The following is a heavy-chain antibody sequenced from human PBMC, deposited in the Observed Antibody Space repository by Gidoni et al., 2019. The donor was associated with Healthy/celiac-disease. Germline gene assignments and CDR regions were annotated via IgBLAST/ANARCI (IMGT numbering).Heavy chain of an antibody. CDR1: GGTFSSYA. J-gene: IGHJ5*02. CDR3: ARGIVVVPAANRYPKRGGWFDP. V-gene: IGHV1-69*06. Sequence: QVQLVQSGAEVKKPGSSVKVPCQASGGTFSSYAISWVRQAPGQGLGWMGGIIPIFGTANYAQKFQGRVTITADKSTSTAYMELSSLRSEDTAVYYCARGIVVVPAANRYPKRGGWFDPWGQGTLVTVSS. CDR2: IIPIFGTA. D-gene: IGHD2-2*01.